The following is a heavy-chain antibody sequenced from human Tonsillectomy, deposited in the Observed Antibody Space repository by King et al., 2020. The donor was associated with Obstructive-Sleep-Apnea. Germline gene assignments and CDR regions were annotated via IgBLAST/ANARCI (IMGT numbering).Heavy chain of an antibody. CDR2: ISGNSGSI. CDR1: GFTFDDYA. V-gene: IGHV3-9*01. Sequence: VQLVESGGGLVQPGSSLRLSCAASGFTFDDYAMHWVRQAPGKGLEWVSCISGNSGSIDYADSVKGRFTISRDNAKNSLYLQMNSLRAEDTALYYCAKGGYSSSWSWGQGTLVTVSS. D-gene: IGHD6-13*01. CDR3: AKGGYSSSWS. J-gene: IGHJ4*02.